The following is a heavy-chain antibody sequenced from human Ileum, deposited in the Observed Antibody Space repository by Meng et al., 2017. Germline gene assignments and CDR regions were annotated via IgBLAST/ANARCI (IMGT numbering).Heavy chain of an antibody. CDR1: GTW. D-gene: IGHD3-22*01. CDR2: IFQSGRT. V-gene: IGHV4-4*02. Sequence: GQLQASGPRLVKPSGTLSLTCAVSGTWWSWVRQPPGKGLEWIGEIFQSGRTNYNPSLKSRVTISIDKSKSQISLQLSAVTAADTAVYSCATSNDRDVYYLGYWGQGTLVTVSS. J-gene: IGHJ4*02. CDR3: ATSNDRDVYYLGY.